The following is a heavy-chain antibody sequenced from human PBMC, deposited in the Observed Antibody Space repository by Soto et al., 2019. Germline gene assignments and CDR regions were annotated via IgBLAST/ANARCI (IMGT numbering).Heavy chain of an antibody. Sequence: ASVKVSCKASGYTFTSYGISWVRQAPGQGLEWMGWISAYNGNTNYAQKLQGRVTMTTDTSTSTAHMELRSLRSDDTAVYYCARGREPGYSYGDVDYWGQGTLVTVSS. J-gene: IGHJ4*02. CDR2: ISAYNGNT. CDR1: GYTFTSYG. D-gene: IGHD5-18*01. V-gene: IGHV1-18*01. CDR3: ARGREPGYSYGDVDY.